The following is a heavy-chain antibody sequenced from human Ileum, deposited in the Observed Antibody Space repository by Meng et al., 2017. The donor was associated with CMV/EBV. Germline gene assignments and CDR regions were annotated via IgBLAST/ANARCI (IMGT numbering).Heavy chain of an antibody. Sequence: SGFNFRTFVMTWGRQAPGRGLEWVSSISTSGNSMYYADSVRGRFTISRDNAKNSLYLQMNSLRAEDMAVYYCTRAASGGGPVGEPTDYWGQGTLVTVSS. D-gene: IGHD3-16*01. J-gene: IGHJ4*02. V-gene: IGHV3-21*01. CDR3: TRAASGGGPVGEPTDY. CDR2: ISTSGNSM. CDR1: GFNFRTFV.